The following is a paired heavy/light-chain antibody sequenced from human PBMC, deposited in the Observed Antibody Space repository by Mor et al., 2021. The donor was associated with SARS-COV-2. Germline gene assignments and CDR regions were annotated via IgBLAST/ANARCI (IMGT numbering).Heavy chain of an antibody. CDR1: GATFNSYG. CDR3: ARDLGDYNYYGLDV. CDR2: IIPVLGAP. J-gene: IGHJ6*02. D-gene: IGHD7-27*01. V-gene: IGHV1-69*04. Sequence: QVHLVQSGGEVKKPGSSVTVSCRASGATFNSYGFNWVRQAPGQGLEWMGRIIPVLGAPDSPQIFQDRVTITADKSTNTVHMELRSLTLEDTAIYYCARDLGDYNYYGLDVWGQGTTVTVSS.
Light chain of an antibody. Sequence: EVVLTQSPGTLSLSPGERATLSCRSSQSLSSSYFAWYQQKPGQAPRLLIYGASTRAAGIPDRFSGSASGTELTLTITRLEPEDSAVYYCQQYGSSLITFGGGTKVEIK. J-gene: IGKJ4*01. CDR1: QSLSSSY. CDR2: GAS. V-gene: IGKV3-20*01. CDR3: QQYGSSLIT.